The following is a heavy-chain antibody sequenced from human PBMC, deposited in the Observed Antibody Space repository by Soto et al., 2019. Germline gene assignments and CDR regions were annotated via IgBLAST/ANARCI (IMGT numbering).Heavy chain of an antibody. CDR3: ARDSGAEVVAPPEARYMDV. J-gene: IGHJ6*03. D-gene: IGHD6-25*01. CDR2: ISSFNGNT. CDR1: GFTFTNYG. Sequence: QVNLVQSRAEVKRPGASVKISCKASGFTFTNYGFSWVRLAPGQGLEWLGWISSFNGNTNYPQKNQGRITMTTDTSTTTVYMELRSLTPDDTAVYFCARDSGAEVVAPPEARYMDVWGKGTTVTVSS. V-gene: IGHV1-18*01.